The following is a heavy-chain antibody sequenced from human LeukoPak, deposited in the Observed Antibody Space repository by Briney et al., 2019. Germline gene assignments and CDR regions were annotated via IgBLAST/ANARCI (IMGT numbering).Heavy chain of an antibody. CDR2: ISGSGGRT. D-gene: IGHD4-17*01. CDR1: GFTFSSYA. Sequence: GGSLRLSCAASGFTFSSYAMSWVRQAPGKGLEWVSAISGSGGRTYYADSVKGRFTISRDNSKNTLYLQMNSLRAEDTAVYYCAKDPNYGDYFDYWGREPWSPSPQ. V-gene: IGHV3-23*01. J-gene: IGHJ4*02. CDR3: AKDPNYGDYFDY.